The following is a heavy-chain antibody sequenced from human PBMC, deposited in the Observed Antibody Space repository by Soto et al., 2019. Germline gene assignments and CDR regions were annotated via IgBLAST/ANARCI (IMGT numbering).Heavy chain of an antibody. J-gene: IGHJ6*02. CDR1: GYSFTSYW. V-gene: IGHV5-10-1*01. CDR2: IDPSDSYT. CDR3: ARLGYDFWSGYYTPNYYYYGMDV. D-gene: IGHD3-3*01. Sequence: GESLKTSCKGSGYSFTSYWISWVRQMPGKGLEWMGRIDPSDSYTNYSPSFQGHVPISADKSISTAYLQWSSLKASDTAMYYCARLGYDFWSGYYTPNYYYYGMDVWGQGTTVTVSS.